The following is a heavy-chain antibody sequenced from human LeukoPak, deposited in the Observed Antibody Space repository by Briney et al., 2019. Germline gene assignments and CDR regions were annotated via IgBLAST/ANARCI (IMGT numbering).Heavy chain of an antibody. D-gene: IGHD3-16*01. Sequence: ASETLTLTCAVYGGSFNGYSWSWIRQPPGKGLEWIGYIYYSGSTNYNPSLKSRVTISVDTSKNQFSLKLSSVTAADTAVYYCARETSQKGAHYMDVWGKGTTVTISS. V-gene: IGHV4-59*01. J-gene: IGHJ6*03. CDR2: IYYSGST. CDR3: ARETSQKGAHYMDV. CDR1: GGSFNGYS.